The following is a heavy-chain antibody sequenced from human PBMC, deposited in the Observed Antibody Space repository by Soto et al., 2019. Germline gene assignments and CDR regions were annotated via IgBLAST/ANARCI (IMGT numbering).Heavy chain of an antibody. CDR1: GYTFTNYG. V-gene: IGHV1-18*04. Sequence: VQLVQSGPEVKKPGASVKVSCKASGYTFTNYGISWVRQAPGQGLEWMGWISAYNGDKYYVQNFQARVTMTTDTSANTAYMEVRSLRSDDSAVYYCAKSGSFFRPSLGYFDYWGQGTLVTVSS. CDR3: AKSGSFFRPSLGYFDY. D-gene: IGHD1-26*01. J-gene: IGHJ4*02. CDR2: ISAYNGDK.